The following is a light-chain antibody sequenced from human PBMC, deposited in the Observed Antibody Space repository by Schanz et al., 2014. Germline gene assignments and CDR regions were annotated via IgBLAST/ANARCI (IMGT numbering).Light chain of an antibody. J-gene: IGLJ3*02. Sequence: QAVVTQEPSLTVSPGGTVTLTCGSSTGAVTSGHYPYWFQQKPGQAPRTLIYETSNKHSWTPARFSGSLLGGKAALTLSGAQPEDEADYYCLISYSGAWVFGGGTKLTVL. CDR3: LISYSGAWV. V-gene: IGLV7-46*01. CDR1: TGAVTSGHY. CDR2: ETS.